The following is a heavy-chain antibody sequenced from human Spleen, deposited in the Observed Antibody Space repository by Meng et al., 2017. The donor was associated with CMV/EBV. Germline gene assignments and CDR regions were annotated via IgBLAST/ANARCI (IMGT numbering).Heavy chain of an antibody. V-gene: IGHV5-51*01. J-gene: IGHJ4*02. Sequence: GESLKISCKGSGYSFTSYWIGWVRQMPGKGLEWMGIIYPGDSDTRYSPSFQGQVTISADKSISTAYLQWSSLKASDTAVYYCARYQLLYSNYFDYWGQGTLVTVSS. CDR1: GYSFTSYW. D-gene: IGHD2-2*02. CDR3: ARYQLLYSNYFDY. CDR2: IYPGDSDT.